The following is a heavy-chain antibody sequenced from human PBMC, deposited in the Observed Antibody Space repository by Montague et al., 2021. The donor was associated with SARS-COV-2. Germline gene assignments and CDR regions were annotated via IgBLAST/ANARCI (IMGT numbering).Heavy chain of an antibody. CDR2: ISSSGST. CDR1: GGSFTYFY. Sequence: SETLSLTCTVSGGSFTYFYWSWIRQSPGKGLEWIGYISSSGSTNYNPSFKSRFTISVDTSKNQFSLKVSSVTAADTAVYYCARKVVLSACFDFWGQGTLVTVSS. J-gene: IGHJ4*02. V-gene: IGHV4-59*01. CDR3: ARKVVLSACFDF. D-gene: IGHD2-15*01.